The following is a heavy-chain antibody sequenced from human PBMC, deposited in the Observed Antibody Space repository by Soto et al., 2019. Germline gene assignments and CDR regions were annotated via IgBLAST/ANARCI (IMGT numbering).Heavy chain of an antibody. D-gene: IGHD6-19*01. CDR3: ARGGSRGWRRYCQH. CDR2: INHSGST. J-gene: IGHJ1*01. CDR1: GGSFSGYY. V-gene: IGHV4-34*01. Sequence: QVQLQQWGAGLLKPSETLSLTCAVYGGSFSGYYWSWIRQPPGKGLEWIGEINHSGSTNYNPTLNRRVTISLDTSRHQFAQKLSSVTAEDTTVYYCARGGSRGWRRYCQHCGHGTLV.